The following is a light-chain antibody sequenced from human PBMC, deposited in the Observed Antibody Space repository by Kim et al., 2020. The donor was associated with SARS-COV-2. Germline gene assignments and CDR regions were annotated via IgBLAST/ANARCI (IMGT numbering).Light chain of an antibody. Sequence: SYELTQPPSVSASPGETASITCSGVKLGDKYACWYQQKPGQPPVLVIYQDSKRPSGIPERFSGSNSGNTATLTISGTQAMDEADYYCQAWDSSTAVFGGG. J-gene: IGLJ3*02. CDR2: QDS. CDR1: KLGDKY. CDR3: QAWDSSTAV. V-gene: IGLV3-1*01.